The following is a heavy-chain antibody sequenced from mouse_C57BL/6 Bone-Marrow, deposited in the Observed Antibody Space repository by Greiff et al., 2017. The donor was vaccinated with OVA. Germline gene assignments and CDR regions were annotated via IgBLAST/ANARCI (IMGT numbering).Heavy chain of an antibody. CDR3: DKNRGGKDAMDY. D-gene: IGHD1-1*02. V-gene: IGHV2-5*01. J-gene: IGHJ4*01. CDR1: GFSLTSYG. Sequence: VKLQESGPGLVQPSQSLSITCTASGFSLTSYGVHWVRQSPGKGLEWLGVICRGGSTDYNAAIMSRLSITKDNSKCQVFYKMNSLQADDTAIYYGDKNRGGKDAMDYWGQGTSVTVSS. CDR2: ICRGGST.